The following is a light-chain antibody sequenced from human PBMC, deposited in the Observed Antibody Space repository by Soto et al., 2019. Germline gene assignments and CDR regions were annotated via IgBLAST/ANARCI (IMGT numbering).Light chain of an antibody. CDR1: SSNIGSNT. Sequence: VLTQPPSASGTPGQRVTISCSGSSSNIGSNTVNWYQQLPGTAPKLLIYSNNQRPSGVPDRFSGSKSGTSASLAISGLQSEDEADYYCAAWDDSLNGSYVFGTGTKVTVL. CDR3: AAWDDSLNGSYV. CDR2: SNN. J-gene: IGLJ1*01. V-gene: IGLV1-44*01.